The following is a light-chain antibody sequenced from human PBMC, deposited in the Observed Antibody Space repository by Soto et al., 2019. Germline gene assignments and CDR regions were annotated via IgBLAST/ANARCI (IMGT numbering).Light chain of an antibody. CDR1: SSNIGSNT. Sequence: VLTQPPSASGTPGQRVTISCSGSSSNIGSNTVNWYQQLPGTAPKLLIYSNNQRPSGVPDRFSGSKSGTSASLAISGLQSEDEADYYCAAWDDSLNGSYVFGTGTKVTVL. CDR3: AAWDDSLNGSYV. CDR2: SNN. J-gene: IGLJ1*01. V-gene: IGLV1-44*01.